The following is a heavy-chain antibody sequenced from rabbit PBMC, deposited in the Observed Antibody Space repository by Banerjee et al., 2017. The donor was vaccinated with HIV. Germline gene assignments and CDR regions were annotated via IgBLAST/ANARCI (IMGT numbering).Heavy chain of an antibody. D-gene: IGHD6-1*01. J-gene: IGHJ6*01. CDR3: ARGDNYGIGGYGL. V-gene: IGHV1S40*01. CDR1: GFSFSSGYY. Sequence: QSLEESGGDLVKPGASLTLTCTASGFSFSSGYYMCWVRQAPGKGLEWIACIYAGSVGSTYYASWAKGRFTISKTSSTTVTLQMTSLTAADTATYFCARGDNYGIGGYGLWGPGTLVTVS. CDR2: IYAGSVGST.